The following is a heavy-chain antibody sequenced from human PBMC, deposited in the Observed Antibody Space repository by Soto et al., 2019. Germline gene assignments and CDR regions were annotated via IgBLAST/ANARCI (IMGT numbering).Heavy chain of an antibody. CDR1: GYTFTSYG. CDR3: ARDPERGFTIFGRWYYYYMDV. V-gene: IGHV1-18*01. D-gene: IGHD3-3*01. J-gene: IGHJ6*03. CDR2: ISAYNGNT. Sequence: GASVKVSWKASGYTFTSYGISWVRQAPGQGLEWMGWISAYNGNTNYAQKLQGRVTMTTDTSTSTAYMELRSLRSDDTAVYYCARDPERGFTIFGRWYYYYMDVSGKATTVTVSS.